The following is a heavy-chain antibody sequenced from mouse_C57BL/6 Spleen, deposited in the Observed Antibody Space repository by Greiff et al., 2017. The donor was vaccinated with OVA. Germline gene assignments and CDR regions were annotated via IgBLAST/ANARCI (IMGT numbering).Heavy chain of an antibody. J-gene: IGHJ2*01. CDR2: INPSNGGT. CDR1: GYTFTSYW. CDR3: ARGGSNYVYYFDY. Sequence: QVQLQQPGTELVKPGASVKLSCKASGYTFTSYWMHWVKQRPGQGLEWIGNINPSNGGTNYNEKFKSKATLTVDKSSSTAYMQLSSLTSEDSAVDYCARGGSNYVYYFDYWGQGTTLTVSS. V-gene: IGHV1-53*01. D-gene: IGHD2-5*01.